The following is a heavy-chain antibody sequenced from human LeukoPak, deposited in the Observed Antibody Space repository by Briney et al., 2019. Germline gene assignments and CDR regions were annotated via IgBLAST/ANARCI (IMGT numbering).Heavy chain of an antibody. D-gene: IGHD2-15*01. Sequence: PGGSLRLSCAASGFTFSSYSMNWVRQAPGKGLEWVSSISSSSSYIYYADSVKGRFTISRDNAKNSLYLQMNSLRAEDTAVYYCARDRGYCSGGSCYSSSRPSDYWGQGTLVTVSS. CDR3: ARDRGYCSGGSCYSSSRPSDY. V-gene: IGHV3-21*01. CDR2: ISSSSSYI. CDR1: GFTFSSYS. J-gene: IGHJ4*02.